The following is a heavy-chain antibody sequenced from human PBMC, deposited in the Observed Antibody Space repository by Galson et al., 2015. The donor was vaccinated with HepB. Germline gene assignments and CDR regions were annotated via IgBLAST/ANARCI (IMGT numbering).Heavy chain of an antibody. Sequence: SLRLSCAASGFTFSSYWMSWVRQAPGKGLEWVANIKQDGSEKYYVDSVKGRFTISRDNAKNSLYLQMNSLRAEDTAVYYCARVNDFWSGHYYYYYMDVWGKGTTVTVSS. CDR2: IKQDGSEK. CDR1: GFTFSSYW. V-gene: IGHV3-7*01. D-gene: IGHD3-3*01. J-gene: IGHJ6*03. CDR3: ARVNDFWSGHYYYYYMDV.